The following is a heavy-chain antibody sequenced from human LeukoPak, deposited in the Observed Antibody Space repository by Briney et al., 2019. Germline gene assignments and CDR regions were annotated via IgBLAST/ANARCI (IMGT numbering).Heavy chain of an antibody. CDR3: ARGQGVVVKDWFDP. Sequence: ASVKVSCKASGYTFTGYYMHWVRQAPGQGLEWMGWINPNSGGTNYAQKFQGRVTMTRDTSISTAYMELSRLRSDDTAVYYCARGQGVVVKDWFDPWGQGTLVTVSS. D-gene: IGHD2-15*01. CDR2: INPNSGGT. CDR1: GYTFTGYY. V-gene: IGHV1-2*02. J-gene: IGHJ5*02.